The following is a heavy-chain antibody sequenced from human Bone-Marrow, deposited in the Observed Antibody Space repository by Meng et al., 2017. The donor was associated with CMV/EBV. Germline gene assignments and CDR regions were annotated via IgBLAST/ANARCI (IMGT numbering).Heavy chain of an antibody. CDR2: IDWDDDK. CDR3: ARTSQLYSSSWYFDY. CDR1: GFSLSTSGMC. J-gene: IGHJ4*02. D-gene: IGHD6-13*01. Sequence: SGPTLVKPTQTLTLTCTFSGFSLSTSGMCVSWVRQPPGKALEWLALIDWDDDKYYSTSLKTRLTISKDTSKNQVVLTMTNMDPVDTATYYCARTSQLYSSSWYFDYWGQGTRVTVYS. V-gene: IGHV2-70*20.